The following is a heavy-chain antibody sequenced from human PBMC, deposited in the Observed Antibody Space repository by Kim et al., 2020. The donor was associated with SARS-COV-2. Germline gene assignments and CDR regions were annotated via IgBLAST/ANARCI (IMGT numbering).Heavy chain of an antibody. J-gene: IGHJ4*02. V-gene: IGHV1-18*01. CDR3: ARGETPAAHFDY. Sequence: NYAQKLQGRVTMTTDTSTSTAYMELRSLRSDDTAVYYCARGETPAAHFDYWGQGTLVTVSS. D-gene: IGHD6-13*01.